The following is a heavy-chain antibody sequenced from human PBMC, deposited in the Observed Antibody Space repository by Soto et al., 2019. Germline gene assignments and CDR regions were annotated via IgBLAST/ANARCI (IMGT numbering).Heavy chain of an antibody. CDR2: IYYSGST. CDR1: GGSINSADYY. V-gene: IGHV4-30-4*01. J-gene: IGHJ6*02. CDR3: ARAIVVTIGGMDV. Sequence: SETLSLTCTVSGGSINSADYYWSWVRQPPGKGLEWIGYIYYSGSTYLNPSLKSRGSISKDTSRNQFSLRLSSVTAADTAVYYCARAIVVTIGGMDVWGQGTTVTVSS. D-gene: IGHD5-12*01.